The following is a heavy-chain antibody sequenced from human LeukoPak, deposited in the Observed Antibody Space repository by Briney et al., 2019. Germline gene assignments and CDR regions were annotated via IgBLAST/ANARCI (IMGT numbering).Heavy chain of an antibody. V-gene: IGHV3-21*01. J-gene: IGHJ6*02. CDR3: ARRPDDYAGYCGMDV. CDR2: ISSSSSYI. Sequence: KTGGSLRLSCAASGFTFSSYSMNWVRQAPGKGLEWVSPISSSSSYIYYADSVKGRFTISRDNAKNSLYLQMNSLRAEDTAVYYCARRPDDYAGYCGMDVWGQGTTVTVSS. D-gene: IGHD4-17*01. CDR1: GFTFSSYS.